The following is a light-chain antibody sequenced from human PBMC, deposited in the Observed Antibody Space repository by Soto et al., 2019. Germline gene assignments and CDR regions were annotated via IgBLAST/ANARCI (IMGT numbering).Light chain of an antibody. CDR1: QTITGDY. CDR3: QKYGSSSIT. CDR2: GAS. V-gene: IGKV3-20*01. Sequence: EILLTQSPGTLSLSAWQGATLSGRASQTITGDYLAWYQQKYGESPRLLIYGASSRATGIPDRFSGSGYGTDFTITISRLEHEDFAVYYCQKYGSSSITFGHGTRLEIK. J-gene: IGKJ5*01.